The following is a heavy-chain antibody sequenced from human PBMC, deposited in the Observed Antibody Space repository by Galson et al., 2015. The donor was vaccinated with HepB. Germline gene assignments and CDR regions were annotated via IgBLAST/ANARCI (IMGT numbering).Heavy chain of an antibody. Sequence: PALVKPTQTLTLTCTFSGFSLSTSGMCVSWIRQPPGKALEWLARIDWDDDKYYSTSLKTRLTISKDTSKNQVVLTMTNMDPVDTATYYCARAVSGYGGTTSFDIWGQGTMVTVSS. J-gene: IGHJ3*02. D-gene: IGHD5-12*01. CDR3: ARAVSGYGGTTSFDI. CDR1: GFSLSTSGMC. V-gene: IGHV2-70*11. CDR2: IDWDDDK.